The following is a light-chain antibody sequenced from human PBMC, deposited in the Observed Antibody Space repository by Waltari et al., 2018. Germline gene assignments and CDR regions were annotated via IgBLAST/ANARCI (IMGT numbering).Light chain of an antibody. V-gene: IGLV1-47*01. CDR2: RDN. CDR3: AAWHNSRNGWV. CDR1: SSNIGSAY. Sequence: QSVLTQPPSASATPGQRVTISCSAGSSNIGSAYVYWYQQLPGTAPKLIIYRDNGRPSGVPDRFSGSKSGTSASLAISGLQSEDEADYYCAAWHNSRNGWVFGGGTKLTVL. J-gene: IGLJ3*02.